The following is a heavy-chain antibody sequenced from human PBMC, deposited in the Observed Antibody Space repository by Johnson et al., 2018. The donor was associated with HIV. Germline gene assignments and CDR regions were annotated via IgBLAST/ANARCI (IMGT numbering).Heavy chain of an antibody. V-gene: IGHV3-30*03. J-gene: IGHJ3*02. D-gene: IGHD4-11*01. CDR2: ISYDGSNK. CDR3: ARVYSNYEGAAASYPFDI. Sequence: QMLLVESGGGVVQPGRSLRLSCAASGLTFSSYGMHWVRQAPGKGLEWVAVISYDGSNKYYADSVKGRFTISRDNAKNTLYLQMNSLRAEDTAVYYCARVYSNYEGAAASYPFDIWGQGTMVTVSS. CDR1: GLTFSSYG.